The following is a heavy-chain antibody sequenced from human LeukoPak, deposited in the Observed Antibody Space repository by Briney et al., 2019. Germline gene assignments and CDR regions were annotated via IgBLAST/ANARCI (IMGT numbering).Heavy chain of an antibody. CDR2: IYYSGST. CDR3: ARVTMVRGVIWYFDY. CDR1: GGSIRSYY. V-gene: IGHV4-59*08. D-gene: IGHD3-10*01. Sequence: SETLSLTCTVSGGSIRSYYWSWIRQPPGKGLEWIAYIYYSGSTNYNPSLKSRVTISVDTSKNQFSLKLSSVTAADTAVYYCARVTMVRGVIWYFDYWGQGTLVTVSS. J-gene: IGHJ4*02.